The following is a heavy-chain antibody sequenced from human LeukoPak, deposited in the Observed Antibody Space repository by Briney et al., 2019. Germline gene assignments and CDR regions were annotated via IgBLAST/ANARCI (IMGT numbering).Heavy chain of an antibody. CDR3: VRVGYDSGVLRLFDY. V-gene: IGHV3-20*04. D-gene: IGHD3-22*01. CDR1: GFTFDDYG. CDR2: INWNGGST. Sequence: GGSLRLSCAASGFTFDDYGMSWVRQAPGKGLEWVSGINWNGGSTGYADSVKGRFTISRDNAKNTLYLQMNSLRADDTAVYYCVRVGYDSGVLRLFDYWGQGTLVTVSS. J-gene: IGHJ4*02.